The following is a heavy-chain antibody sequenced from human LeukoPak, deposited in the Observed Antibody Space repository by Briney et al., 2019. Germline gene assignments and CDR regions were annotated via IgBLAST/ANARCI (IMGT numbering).Heavy chain of an antibody. V-gene: IGHV4-59*01. CDR2: IYYSGST. Sequence: TSETLSLTCTVSGVSISSYYWSWIRQPPGKGLEWVGYIYYSGSTDSNPSLKSRVTISVDTSKNQFSLKLRSVTAADTAVYYCARRPRNDILTGTPFDYWGQGILVTVSS. J-gene: IGHJ4*02. CDR3: ARRPRNDILTGTPFDY. CDR1: GVSISSYY. D-gene: IGHD3-9*01.